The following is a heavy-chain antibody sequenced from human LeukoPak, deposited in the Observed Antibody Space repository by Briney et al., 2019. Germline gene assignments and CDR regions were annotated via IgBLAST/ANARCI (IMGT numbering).Heavy chain of an antibody. D-gene: IGHD3-9*01. V-gene: IGHV4-4*07. Sequence: SETLSLTCTVSGGSISSYYWSWIRQPAGKGLEWIGRIYTSGSTNYNPSLKSRVTMSVDASKNQFSLKLSSVTAADTAVYYCARDGGYDILTGYSHWYFDLWGRGTLVTVSS. J-gene: IGHJ2*01. CDR2: IYTSGST. CDR1: GGSISSYY. CDR3: ARDGGYDILTGYSHWYFDL.